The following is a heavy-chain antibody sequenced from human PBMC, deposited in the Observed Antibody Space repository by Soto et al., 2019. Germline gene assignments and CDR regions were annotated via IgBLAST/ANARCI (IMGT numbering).Heavy chain of an antibody. D-gene: IGHD4-4*01. CDR3: ARGPDHSKVGY. V-gene: IGHV4-59*02. Sequence: SETLSLTCSVSDGSVTGYCWSWIRQPPGKGLEWIGCIDYNGRAHYNPSLTSRVTISLDTSNNHFSLKLSSVTTTDTAVYYCARGPDHSKVGYWGQGTLVTVSS. CDR2: IDYNGRA. J-gene: IGHJ4*02. CDR1: DGSVTGYC.